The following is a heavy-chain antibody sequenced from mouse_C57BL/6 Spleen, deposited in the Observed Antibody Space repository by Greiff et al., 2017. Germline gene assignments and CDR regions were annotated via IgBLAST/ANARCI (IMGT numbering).Heavy chain of an antibody. J-gene: IGHJ4*01. V-gene: IGHV1-55*01. CDR1: GYTFTSYW. Sequence: VQLQQPGAELVKPGASVKMSCKASGYTFTSYWITWVKQRPGQGLEWIGDIYPGRCSTNYNEEVKSKATLTVDTSSSTAYMQLSSLTSEDSAVYYCARSYYGNYGYYAMDYWGQGTSVTVSS. CDR3: ARSYYGNYGYYAMDY. CDR2: IYPGRCST. D-gene: IGHD2-10*01.